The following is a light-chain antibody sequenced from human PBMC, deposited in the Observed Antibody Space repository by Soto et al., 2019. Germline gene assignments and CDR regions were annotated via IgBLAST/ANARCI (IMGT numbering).Light chain of an antibody. CDR2: RDS. Sequence: SYELTQPLSVSVALGQTARITCGGNNIGSKNVHWYQQKPGQAPVLVIYRDSSRPSGIPERFSGSNSGNTATLTITRAQDGDEADYYCQVWDSSTVVFGGGNKLTVL. CDR3: QVWDSSTVV. J-gene: IGLJ2*01. CDR1: NIGSKN. V-gene: IGLV3-9*01.